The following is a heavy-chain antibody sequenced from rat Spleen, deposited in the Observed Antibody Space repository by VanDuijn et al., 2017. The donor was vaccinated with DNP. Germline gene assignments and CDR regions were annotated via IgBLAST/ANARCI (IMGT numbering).Heavy chain of an antibody. Sequence: EVRLVESGGGLFQPGRSLKLSCAASGFTFSDYNMAWVRQAPKKGLEWVATISYDGRSTYYRDSVKGRFTISRDNAKSILYLQMNSLRSDDMATYYCARGSTSIYWYFDFWGPGTMVTVSS. CDR3: ARGSTSIYWYFDF. CDR1: GFTFSDYN. CDR2: ISYDGRST. V-gene: IGHV5-7*01. J-gene: IGHJ1*01. D-gene: IGHD3-1*01.